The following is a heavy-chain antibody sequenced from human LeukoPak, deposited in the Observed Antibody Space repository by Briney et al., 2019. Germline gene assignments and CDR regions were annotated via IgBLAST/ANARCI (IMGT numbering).Heavy chain of an antibody. J-gene: IGHJ5*02. D-gene: IGHD2-8*01. CDR2: INQGGSEK. V-gene: IGHV3-7*03. CDR1: GFTFSNYY. CDR3: ASASNSRSWFDP. Sequence: PGGSLRLSCAASGFTFSNYYMSWVRQAPGKGLEWVANINQGGSEKYYVDSVKGRFTISRDNAKNSLYLQMNSLRTEDTAVYYCASASNSRSWFDPWGQGTLVTVSS.